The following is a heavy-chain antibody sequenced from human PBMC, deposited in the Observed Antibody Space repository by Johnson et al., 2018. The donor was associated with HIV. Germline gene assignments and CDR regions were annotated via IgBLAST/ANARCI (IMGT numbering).Heavy chain of an antibody. J-gene: IGHJ3*02. CDR1: GFTFGSYA. V-gene: IGHV3-23*04. CDR2: ISESGNPT. Sequence: VQLVESGGGLIQPGGSLRLSCAASGFTFGSYAISWVRQAPGKGLEWVSAISESGNPTNYADSVKGRFIISRDNSKNTASLQMSSLRAEDTAIYHCTRETGAHSAFEIWGQGAMVTVSS. D-gene: IGHD3-10*01. CDR3: TRETGAHSAFEI.